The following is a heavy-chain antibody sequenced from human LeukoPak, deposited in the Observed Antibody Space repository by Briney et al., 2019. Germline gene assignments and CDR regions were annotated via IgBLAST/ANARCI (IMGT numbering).Heavy chain of an antibody. Sequence: GGSLRLSCAASGFTFSSYGMSWVRQAPGKGLEWVSAIVGSDLSTYYADSVKGRFTISRDNSKNTLYLQMNSLRAEDTAVYYCAKSPYYYYYMDVWGKGTTVTISS. CDR3: AKSPYYYYYMDV. V-gene: IGHV3-23*01. CDR2: IVGSDLST. CDR1: GFTFSSYG. J-gene: IGHJ6*03.